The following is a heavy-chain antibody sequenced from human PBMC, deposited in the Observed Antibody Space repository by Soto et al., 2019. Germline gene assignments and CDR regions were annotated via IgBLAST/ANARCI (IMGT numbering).Heavy chain of an antibody. Sequence: GGSLRLSCAASGFSFSTYAMTWVRQAPGKGLEWVSAISGSGGGTYYADSVRGRFTISRDNSKNTLYLQMNNLRAEDTAVYYCAKVSAEYYGSGGWGGGHHDAFDIWGQGTMVTVSS. CDR3: AKVSAEYYGSGGWGGGHHDAFDI. J-gene: IGHJ3*02. V-gene: IGHV3-23*01. CDR1: GFSFSTYA. D-gene: IGHD3-10*01. CDR2: ISGSGGGT.